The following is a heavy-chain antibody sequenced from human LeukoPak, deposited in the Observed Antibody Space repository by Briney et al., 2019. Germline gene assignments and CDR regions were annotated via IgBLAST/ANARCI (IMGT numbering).Heavy chain of an antibody. CDR3: ATRTSTSCHFDD. J-gene: IGHJ4*02. Sequence: GGSLRLSCAASRFTFSNSAMSWVRQAPGKGLEWVSVISDSGGFTYYADSVQGRFTISRDNSKNTLSLQMNSLRAEDTAVYYCATRTSTSCHFDDRGQGTLVTVSS. CDR1: RFTFSNSA. D-gene: IGHD2-2*01. V-gene: IGHV3-23*01. CDR2: ISDSGGFT.